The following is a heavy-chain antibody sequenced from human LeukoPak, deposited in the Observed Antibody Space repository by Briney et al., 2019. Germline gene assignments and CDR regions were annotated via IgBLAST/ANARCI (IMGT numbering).Heavy chain of an antibody. CDR1: GYSFTSYW. D-gene: IGHD6-19*01. Sequence: GESLKISCKGSGYSFTSYWISWVRQMPGKGLEWMGRIDPSDSYTNYSPSFQGHVTISADKSISTAYLQWSSLKASDTAMSYCARQPPAVAGSSWWFDPWGQGTLVTVSS. CDR2: IDPSDSYT. V-gene: IGHV5-10-1*01. CDR3: ARQPPAVAGSSWWFDP. J-gene: IGHJ5*02.